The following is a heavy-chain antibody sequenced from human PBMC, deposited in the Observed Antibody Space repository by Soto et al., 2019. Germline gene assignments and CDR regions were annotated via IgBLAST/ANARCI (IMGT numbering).Heavy chain of an antibody. D-gene: IGHD6-13*01. Sequence: GGSLRLSCAASGFTFSSYWMQWVRQAPGKGLVWVSRIKSDGSSTSYADSVKGRFTISRDNAKNTLYLQMNSLRAEDTAVYYCAALGIAAAGDYYYGMDVWGQGTTVTVSS. CDR3: AALGIAAAGDYYYGMDV. CDR1: GFTFSSYW. V-gene: IGHV3-74*01. CDR2: IKSDGSST. J-gene: IGHJ6*02.